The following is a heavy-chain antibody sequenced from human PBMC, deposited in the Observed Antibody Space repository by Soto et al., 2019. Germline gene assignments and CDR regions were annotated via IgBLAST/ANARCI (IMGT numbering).Heavy chain of an antibody. CDR2: ISGSGDVT. CDR3: AKYRSTSSGAEGFDF. J-gene: IGHJ4*02. D-gene: IGHD6-6*01. V-gene: IGHV3-23*01. CDR1: GFTFNSYA. Sequence: EVQLLESGGSLVQPGGSLRLSCAASGFTFNSYAMTWVRQAPGKGLEWVSSISGSGDVTFYAASVEGRFTISRDNSKITFFLQLNSLRAEDTGVYYCAKYRSTSSGAEGFDFWGQGALVTVSS.